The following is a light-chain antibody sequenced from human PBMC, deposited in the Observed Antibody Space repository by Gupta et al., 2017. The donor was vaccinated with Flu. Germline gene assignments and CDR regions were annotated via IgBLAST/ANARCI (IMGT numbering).Light chain of an antibody. CDR3: QHDGRSPST. Sequence: GTLSLSPGERATLSCRASQSVGGNYLTWYQQRPGQAPRLLIYRASNRATGIPDRFSGSGSGTDFTLTISRLEPEDSAVYYCQHDGRSPSTFGQGTKVEIK. J-gene: IGKJ1*01. V-gene: IGKV3-20*01. CDR2: RAS. CDR1: QSVGGNY.